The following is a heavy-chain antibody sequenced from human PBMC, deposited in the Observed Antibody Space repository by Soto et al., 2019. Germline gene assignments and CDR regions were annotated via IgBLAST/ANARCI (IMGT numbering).Heavy chain of an antibody. J-gene: IGHJ1*01. V-gene: IGHV3-30-3*01. CDR1: GFTFSSYA. CDR2: ISYDGSNK. D-gene: IGHD3-22*01. CDR3: ARDGSYHYDSKGFQH. Sequence: GGSLRLSCAASGFTFSSYAMHWVRQAPGKGLEWVAVISYDGSNKYYADSVKGRFTISRDNSKNTLYLQMNSLRAEDTAVYYCARDGSYHYDSKGFQHWGQATHVSVPS.